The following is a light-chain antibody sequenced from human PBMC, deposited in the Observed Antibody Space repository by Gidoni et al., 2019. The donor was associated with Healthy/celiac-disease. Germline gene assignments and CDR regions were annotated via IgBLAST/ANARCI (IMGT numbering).Light chain of an antibody. J-gene: IGKJ5*01. CDR3: QQSYSTPPIT. CDR2: AAS. V-gene: IGKV1-39*01. Sequence: DIQMTQSPSSLSASVGDRVTITCRASQSISSYVKWYQQKPGKAPKLLIYAASSLQSGVPSRFSGSGSGTDFTLTISRLQPEDFATYYCQQSYSTPPITFGQGTRLEIK. CDR1: QSISSY.